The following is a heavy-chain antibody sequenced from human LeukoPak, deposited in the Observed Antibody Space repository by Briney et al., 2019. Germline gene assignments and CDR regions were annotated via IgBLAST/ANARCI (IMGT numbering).Heavy chain of an antibody. D-gene: IGHD3-22*01. CDR1: GATFSSYA. V-gene: IGHV1-69*05. J-gene: IGHJ4*02. CDR2: VIPIFGTT. Sequence: VASVKVSCKASGATFSSYAISWVRQAPGQGLEWMGGVIPIFGTTNYAQKFQGRVTITTDESTSTAYMELSSLRSEDTAVYYCARSEGKYYYDSRAYYFDYWGQGTLVTVSS. CDR3: ARSEGKYYYDSRAYYFDY.